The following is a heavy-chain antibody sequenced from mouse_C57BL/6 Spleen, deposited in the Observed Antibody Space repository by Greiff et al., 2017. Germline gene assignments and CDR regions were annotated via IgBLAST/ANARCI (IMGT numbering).Heavy chain of an antibody. CDR1: GYAFSSYW. V-gene: IGHV1-80*01. D-gene: IGHD2-4*01. J-gene: IGHJ4*01. CDR3: ARYDYEGIGVDY. Sequence: QVQLQQSGAELVKPGASVKISCKASGYAFSSYWLNWVKQRPGKGLEWIGQIYPGDGDTNYNGKFKGKATLTADKSSSTAYMQLSSLTSEDSAVYFCARYDYEGIGVDYWGQGTSVTVSS. CDR2: IYPGDGDT.